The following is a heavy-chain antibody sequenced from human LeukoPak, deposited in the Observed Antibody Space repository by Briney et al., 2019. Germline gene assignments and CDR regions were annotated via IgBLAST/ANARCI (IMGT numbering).Heavy chain of an antibody. CDR3: AGGSQGIAVAGIWFDP. V-gene: IGHV3-21*01. D-gene: IGHD6-19*01. J-gene: IGHJ5*02. CDR1: GFTFSSYS. CDR2: ISSSSSYI. Sequence: AGGSLRLSCAASGFTFSSYSMNWVRQAPGKGMEWVSSISSSSSYIYYADSVKGRFTISRDNAKNSLYLQMNSLRAEDTAVYYCAGGSQGIAVAGIWFDPWGQGTLVTVSS.